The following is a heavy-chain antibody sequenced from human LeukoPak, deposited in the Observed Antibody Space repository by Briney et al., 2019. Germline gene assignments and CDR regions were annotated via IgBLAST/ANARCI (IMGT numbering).Heavy chain of an antibody. D-gene: IGHD6-19*01. CDR2: ISSSGGTI. Sequence: GGSLRLSCAASGFTFSDYYMSWIRQAPGKGLEWVSYISSSGGTIYYADSVKGRFTISRDNAKNSLYLQMNSLRAEDTAVYYCARQRSSGWLGVGGGMDVWGQGTTVTVSS. CDR3: ARQRSSGWLGVGGGMDV. J-gene: IGHJ6*02. V-gene: IGHV3-11*01. CDR1: GFTFSDYY.